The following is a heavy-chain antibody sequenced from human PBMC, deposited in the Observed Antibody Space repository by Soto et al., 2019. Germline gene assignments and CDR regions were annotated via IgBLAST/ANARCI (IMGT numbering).Heavy chain of an antibody. D-gene: IGHD3-22*01. Sequence: ASVKVSCKASGYTFTGYYMHWVRQAPGQGLEWMGWINPNSGGTNYAQKFQGWVTMTRDTSISTAYMELSRLRSDDTAVYYCARGYYYDSSGYWWFDPWGQGALVTVSS. J-gene: IGHJ5*02. CDR3: ARGYYYDSSGYWWFDP. CDR2: INPNSGGT. CDR1: GYTFTGYY. V-gene: IGHV1-2*04.